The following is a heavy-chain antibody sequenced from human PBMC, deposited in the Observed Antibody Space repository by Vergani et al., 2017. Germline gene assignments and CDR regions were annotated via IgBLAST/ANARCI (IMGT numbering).Heavy chain of an antibody. J-gene: IGHJ5*02. Sequence: QVQLQESGPGLVKPSETLSLTCAVYGGSFSGYYWSWIRQPAGKGLEWIGRIYTSGSTNYNPSLKSRVTISVDTSKNQFCLKLSAVTAADTAVYYCARSARLNWFDPWGQGTLVTVSS. CDR3: ARSARLNWFDP. CDR2: IYTSGST. CDR1: GGSFSGYY. V-gene: IGHV4-4*07.